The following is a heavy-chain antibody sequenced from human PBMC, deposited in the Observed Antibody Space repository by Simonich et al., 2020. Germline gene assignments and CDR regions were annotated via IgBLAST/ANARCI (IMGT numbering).Heavy chain of an antibody. J-gene: IGHJ5*02. CDR3: ARCGLVNYDILTGYHNWFDP. CDR2: IKHRGRH. Sequence: QVQLQQWGAGLLKPSETLSLTCAVYGGSFSGYYWSWIRQPPGKGLEWIGEIKHRGRHNDKPPLRSRVTKSGDTSKNQFSLKLGSVTAADTAVYYCARCGLVNYDILTGYHNWFDPWGQGTLVTVSS. CDR1: GGSFSGYY. D-gene: IGHD3-9*01. V-gene: IGHV4-34*01.